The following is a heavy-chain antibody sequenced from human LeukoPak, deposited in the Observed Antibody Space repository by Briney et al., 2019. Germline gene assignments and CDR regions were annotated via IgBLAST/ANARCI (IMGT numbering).Heavy chain of an antibody. CDR1: GDSVSSSSSA. Sequence: SQTLSLTCAISGDSVSSSSSAWSWIRQSPSRVLEWLGRTYYRSKWSNDHAESVKSRITINPDTSKNEFSLQLNSVTPEDTAVYYCARNLRPDFDYWGQGTLVTVSS. CDR2: TYYRSKWSN. V-gene: IGHV6-1*01. CDR3: ARNLRPDFDY. J-gene: IGHJ4*02.